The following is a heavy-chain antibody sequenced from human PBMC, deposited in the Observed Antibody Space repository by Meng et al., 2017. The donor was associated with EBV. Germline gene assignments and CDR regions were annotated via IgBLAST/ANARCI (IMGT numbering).Heavy chain of an antibody. CDR3: ARVGIAVAGTGDY. CDR1: GYTFTGYY. CDR2: INPNSGGT. J-gene: IGHJ4*02. V-gene: IGHV1-2*06. D-gene: IGHD6-19*01. Sequence: VPLVQSGAEVKKPGASVKVSCKASGYTFTGYYMHWVRQAPGQGLEWMGRINPNSGGTNYAQKFQGRVTMTRDTSISTAYMELSRLRSDDTAVYYCARVGIAVAGTGDYWGQGTLVTVSS.